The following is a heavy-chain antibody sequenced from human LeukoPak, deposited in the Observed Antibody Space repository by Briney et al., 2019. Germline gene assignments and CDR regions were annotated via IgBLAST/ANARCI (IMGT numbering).Heavy chain of an antibody. CDR3: ARDSRHYYDTSGYHHYFDY. CDR1: GGTFSSYA. J-gene: IGHJ4*02. D-gene: IGHD3-22*01. CDR2: IIPIFGTT. V-gene: IGHV1-69*01. Sequence: GASVKVSCKASGGTFSSYAISWVRQAPGQGLAWMGGIIPIFGTTNYAQKFQGRVTITADESTSTAYMELSSLRSDDTAVYYCARDSRHYYDTSGYHHYFDYWGQGTLVTVSS.